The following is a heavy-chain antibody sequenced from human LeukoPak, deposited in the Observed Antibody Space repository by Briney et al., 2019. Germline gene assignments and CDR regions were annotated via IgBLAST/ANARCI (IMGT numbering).Heavy chain of an antibody. D-gene: IGHD1-14*01. CDR1: GFTFNRYW. CDR2: ITDDGTST. V-gene: IGHV3-74*01. CDR3: VRVSRFDRYYYGMDV. J-gene: IGHJ6*02. Sequence: TGGSLRLSCAASGFTFNRYWMHWVRQTPGKGLVWVSRITDDGTSTNYADSVKGRFTISRDNAKNTVYLQMNSLRAEDTAVYYCVRVSRFDRYYYGMDVWGQGTTVTVSS.